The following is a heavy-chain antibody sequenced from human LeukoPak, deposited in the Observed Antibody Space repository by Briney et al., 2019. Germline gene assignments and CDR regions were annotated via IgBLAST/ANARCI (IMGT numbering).Heavy chain of an antibody. D-gene: IGHD5-12*01. J-gene: IGHJ4*02. Sequence: GGSLRLSCAASGFIVSNNYMSWVRQAPGKGLEWVAVISYDGSDKFYADSVKGRFTISRDSSKNTLYLQMNSLRPEDTAVYYCARARPSMWIDYWGQGTLVTVSS. CDR1: GFIVSNNY. V-gene: IGHV3-30*03. CDR3: ARARPSMWIDY. CDR2: ISYDGSDK.